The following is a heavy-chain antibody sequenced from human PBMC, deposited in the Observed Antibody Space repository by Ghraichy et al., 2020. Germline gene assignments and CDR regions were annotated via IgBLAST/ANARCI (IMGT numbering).Heavy chain of an antibody. CDR1: GFTFSSYS. CDR2: ISSSSSYI. CDR3: ARYGGCYNTRWPHYFDY. D-gene: IGHD2-2*02. V-gene: IGHV3-21*01. J-gene: IGHJ4*02. Sequence: GGSLRLSCAASGFTFSSYSMNWVRQAPGKGLEWDSSISSSSSYIYYADSVKGRFTISRDNAKNSLYLQMNSLRAEDTAVYYCARYGGCYNTRWPHYFDYWGQGTLVTVSS.